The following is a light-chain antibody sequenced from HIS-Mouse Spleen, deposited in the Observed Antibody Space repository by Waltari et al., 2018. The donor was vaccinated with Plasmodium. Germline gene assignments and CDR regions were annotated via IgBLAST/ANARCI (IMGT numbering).Light chain of an antibody. CDR2: SNK. CDR3: AAWDDSLNGVV. CDR1: SSNIGSNT. V-gene: IGLV1-44*01. Sequence: QSVLTQPPSASWTPGQRVTISCSGSSSNIGSNTVNWYQQLPGTAPKLLIYSNKQRPSGVPARFSGSKSGTSASLAISGLQSEDEADYYCAAWDDSLNGVVFGGGTKLTVL. J-gene: IGLJ2*01.